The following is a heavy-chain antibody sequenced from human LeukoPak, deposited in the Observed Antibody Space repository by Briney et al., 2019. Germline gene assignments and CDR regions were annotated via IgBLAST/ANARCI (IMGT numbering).Heavy chain of an antibody. CDR3: AREGPTTAVGSGAPDI. Sequence: GGSLRLSCPASGFTFSDYTMQWLRQAPGKGLEWVAVIWHDGTYISYGDSVRGRFTISRDNSKNTLYLRMNSLRAEDTAVYYCAREGPTTAVGSGAPDIWGLGTMVTVSS. CDR2: IWHDGTYI. V-gene: IGHV3-33*01. J-gene: IGHJ3*02. CDR1: GFTFSDYT. D-gene: IGHD6-13*01.